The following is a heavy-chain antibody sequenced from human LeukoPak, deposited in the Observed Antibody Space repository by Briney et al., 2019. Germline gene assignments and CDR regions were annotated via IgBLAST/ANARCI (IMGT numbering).Heavy chain of an antibody. D-gene: IGHD2-2*01. CDR2: IRSDETNE. CDR3: AKAFGVVPAVNRRLKWPDYTLGS. J-gene: IGHJ4*02. Sequence: AGGSLRLSCAASGFLFRSFGMQWVRQAPGKGLEWVALIRSDETNESYAASVEGRFTISRDNSQSTLFLQLNSLRPEDTAVYFCAKAFGVVPAVNRRLKWPDYTLGSWGQGTLVTVSS. V-gene: IGHV3-30*02. CDR1: GFLFRSFG.